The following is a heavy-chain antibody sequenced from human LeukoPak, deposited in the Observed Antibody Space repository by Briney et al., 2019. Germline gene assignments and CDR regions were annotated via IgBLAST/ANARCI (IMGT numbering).Heavy chain of an antibody. J-gene: IGHJ4*02. CDR2: IYYSGST. V-gene: IGHV4-59*01. Sequence: SETLSLTCTVSGGSISSYYWSWIRQPPGKGLEWIGYIYYSGSTNYNPSLKSRVTISVDTSKNQFSLKLSSVTAADTAMYYCARVQYYYDSSGYYYYFDYWGQGTLVTVSS. CDR1: GGSISSYY. D-gene: IGHD3-22*01. CDR3: ARVQYYYDSSGYYYYFDY.